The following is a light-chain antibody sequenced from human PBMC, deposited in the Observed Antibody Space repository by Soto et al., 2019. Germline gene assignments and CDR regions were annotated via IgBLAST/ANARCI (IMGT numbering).Light chain of an antibody. CDR2: FAS. CDR3: QQYGSSPPYT. J-gene: IGKJ2*01. CDR1: QSVNSNY. V-gene: IGKV3-20*01. Sequence: EIVLTQSPGTLSLSPGERATLSCRASQSVNSNYLAWYQQKPGQAPRLLIYFASSGATGIPDRFSGSGSGTDFTLTINRLEPEDFAVYYCQQYGSSPPYTFGQGTKLEIK.